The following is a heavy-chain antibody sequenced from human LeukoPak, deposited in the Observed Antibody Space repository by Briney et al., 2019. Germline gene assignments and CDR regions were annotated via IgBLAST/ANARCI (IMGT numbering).Heavy chain of an antibody. D-gene: IGHD6-6*01. CDR2: LNTHSGGT. V-gene: IGHV1-2*02. CDR1: GYTFTDYY. J-gene: IGHJ4*02. Sequence: ASVKVSCKASGYTFTDYYMHWVRQAPGQGLEWMGCLNTHSGGTSYAQKFQGRVTMTRDTSISTGFMELKSLGSDDTAVYYCARSRISAPVDYWGQGTLVTVSS. CDR3: ARSRISAPVDY.